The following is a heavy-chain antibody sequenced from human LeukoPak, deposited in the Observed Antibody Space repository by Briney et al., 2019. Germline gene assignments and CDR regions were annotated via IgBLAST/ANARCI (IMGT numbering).Heavy chain of an antibody. CDR1: GYSFTNYW. Sequence: GESLKISCKGSGYSFTNYWIGWVRQMPGKGLKWMGIIYPGDSDARYSPSFQGQVTISADKSISTAYPQWSSLRASDTAIYYCARRPASVGGGFDPWGQGTLVTVSS. CDR2: IYPGDSDA. D-gene: IGHD6-13*01. V-gene: IGHV5-51*01. J-gene: IGHJ5*02. CDR3: ARRPASVGGGFDP.